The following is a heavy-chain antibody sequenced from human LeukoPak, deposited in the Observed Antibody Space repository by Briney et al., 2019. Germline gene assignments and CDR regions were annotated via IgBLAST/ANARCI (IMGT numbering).Heavy chain of an antibody. J-gene: IGHJ4*02. CDR2: ISGSGGST. D-gene: IGHD3-16*02. CDR1: GFTFSSYA. CDR3: AKDPLTFGGVIVSN. V-gene: IGHV3-23*01. Sequence: PGGSLRLSCAASGFTFSSYAMSWVRQAPGKGLEWVSAISGSGGSTYYADSVKGRFTISRGNSKNTLYLQMNSLRAEDTAVYYCAKDPLTFGGVIVSNWGQGTLVTVSS.